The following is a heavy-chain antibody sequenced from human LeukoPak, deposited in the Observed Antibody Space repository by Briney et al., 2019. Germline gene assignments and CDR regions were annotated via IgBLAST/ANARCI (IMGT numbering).Heavy chain of an antibody. J-gene: IGHJ6*03. Sequence: HSGGSLRLSCAASGFTFRTYAIHWVRQAPGKGLEWVAVISFDGSNKYYTNSVKGRFTISRDNSMSALYLQMHSLRAEDTAVYYCARDRSPENRYYFYMDVWGKGTTVTVSS. V-gene: IGHV3-30-3*01. CDR1: GFTFRTYA. CDR2: ISFDGSNK. D-gene: IGHD2/OR15-2a*01. CDR3: ARDRSPENRYYFYMDV.